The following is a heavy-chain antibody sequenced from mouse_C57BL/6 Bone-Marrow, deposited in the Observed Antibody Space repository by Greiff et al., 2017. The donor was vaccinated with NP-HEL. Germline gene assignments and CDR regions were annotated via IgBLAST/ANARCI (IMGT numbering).Heavy chain of an antibody. V-gene: IGHV5-4*01. CDR1: GFTFSSYA. CDR2: ISDGGSYT. CDR3: ARDQRNYYGSSYPAWFAY. J-gene: IGHJ3*01. D-gene: IGHD1-1*01. Sequence: EVQLVESGGGLVKPGGSLKLSCAASGFTFSSYAMSWVRQTPEKRLEWVATISDGGSYTYYPDNVKGRFTISRDNAKNNLYLQMSHLKSEDTAMYYCARDQRNYYGSSYPAWFAYWGQGTLVTVSA.